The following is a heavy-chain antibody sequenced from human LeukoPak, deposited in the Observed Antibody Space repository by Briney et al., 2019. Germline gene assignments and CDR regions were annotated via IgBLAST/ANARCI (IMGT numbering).Heavy chain of an antibody. CDR1: GYSFTSYW. CDR3: ASAVGDDAFDI. CDR2: IYPGDSDT. Sequence: GESLKISCQASGYSFTSYWIGWVRQMPGKGLEWMGIIYPGDSDTRYNPSFQGQVTISADKSISTAYLQWSNLKASDTAMYYCASAVGDDAFDIWGQGTMVTVSS. J-gene: IGHJ3*02. V-gene: IGHV5-51*01. D-gene: IGHD3-16*01.